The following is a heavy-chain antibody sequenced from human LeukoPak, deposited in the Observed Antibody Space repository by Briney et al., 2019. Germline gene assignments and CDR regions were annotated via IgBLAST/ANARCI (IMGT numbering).Heavy chain of an antibody. CDR3: ASPRSGLTQGGYDY. V-gene: IGHV1-18*01. CDR2: ISAYNGNT. Sequence: GASVKVSCKASGYTFTSYGISWVRQAPGQGLEWMGWISAYNGNTNYAQKLQGRVTMTTDTSTSTAYMELRSLRSDDTAVYYCASPRSGLTQGGYDYWGQGTLVTVSS. CDR1: GYTFTSYG. D-gene: IGHD4/OR15-4a*01. J-gene: IGHJ4*02.